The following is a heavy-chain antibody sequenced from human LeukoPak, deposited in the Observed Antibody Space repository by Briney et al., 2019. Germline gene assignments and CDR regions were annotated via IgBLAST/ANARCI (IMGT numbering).Heavy chain of an antibody. CDR3: ARGEGNSSDDH. CDR2: IYHSGST. Sequence: PSETLSLTCTVSGGSISSGSYYWSWIRQPPGKGLEWIGYIYHSGSTYYNPSLKSRVTISVDRSKNQFSLKLSSVTAADTAVYYCARGEGNSSDDHWGQGTLVTVSS. D-gene: IGHD6-25*01. J-gene: IGHJ5*02. CDR1: GGSISSGSYY. V-gene: IGHV4-30-2*01.